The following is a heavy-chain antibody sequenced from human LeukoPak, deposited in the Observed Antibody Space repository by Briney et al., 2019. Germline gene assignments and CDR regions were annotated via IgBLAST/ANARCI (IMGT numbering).Heavy chain of an antibody. CDR3: ARRGTTWGFDY. D-gene: IGHD7-27*01. CDR2: IYYSGST. J-gene: IGHJ4*02. CDR1: GGSISSYY. Sequence: PSETLSLTCTVSGGSISSYYWSWIRQPPGKGLEWIGYIYYSGSTNYNPSLKSRVTISVDTSKNQFSLKLSSVTAADTAVYYCARRGTTWGFDYWGQGTLVTVSS. V-gene: IGHV4-59*08.